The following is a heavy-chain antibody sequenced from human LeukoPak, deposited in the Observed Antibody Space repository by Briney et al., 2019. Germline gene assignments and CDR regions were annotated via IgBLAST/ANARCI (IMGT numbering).Heavy chain of an antibody. Sequence: GESLKISCKGSGYSFTSYWIGWVRQMPGKGLEWMGIIYPGDSDTRYSPSFQGQVTISANKSISTAYLQWSSLKASDTAMYYCARQLEPYGLTSDYWGQGTLVTVSS. CDR1: GYSFTSYW. D-gene: IGHD1-1*01. CDR3: ARQLEPYGLTSDY. J-gene: IGHJ4*02. V-gene: IGHV5-51*01. CDR2: IYPGDSDT.